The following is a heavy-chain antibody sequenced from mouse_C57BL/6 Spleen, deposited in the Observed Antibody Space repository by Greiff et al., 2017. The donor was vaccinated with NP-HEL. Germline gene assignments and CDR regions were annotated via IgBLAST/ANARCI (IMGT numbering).Heavy chain of an antibody. Sequence: EVQLVESGGGLVKPGGSLKLSCAASGFTFSDYGMHWVRQAPEKGLEWVAYISSGSSTIYYADTVKGRFTISRDNAKNTLFLQMTSLRSEDTAMYYCARQFYYGSSYHWYFDVWGTGTTVTVSS. D-gene: IGHD1-1*01. J-gene: IGHJ1*03. V-gene: IGHV5-17*01. CDR3: ARQFYYGSSYHWYFDV. CDR1: GFTFSDYG. CDR2: ISSGSSTI.